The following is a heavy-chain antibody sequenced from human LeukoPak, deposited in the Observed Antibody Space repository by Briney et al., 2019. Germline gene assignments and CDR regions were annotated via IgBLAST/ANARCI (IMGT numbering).Heavy chain of an antibody. V-gene: IGHV3-21*01. Sequence: GGSLRLSCAASGFTFSGYSMNWVRQAPGKGLEWVSSISSSSSYIYYADSVKGRFTISRDDAKNSLYLQMNSLRAEDTAVYYCARESMTVTDYWGQGTLVTVSS. CDR2: ISSSSSYI. J-gene: IGHJ4*02. CDR1: GFTFSGYS. CDR3: ARESMTVTDY. D-gene: IGHD4-17*01.